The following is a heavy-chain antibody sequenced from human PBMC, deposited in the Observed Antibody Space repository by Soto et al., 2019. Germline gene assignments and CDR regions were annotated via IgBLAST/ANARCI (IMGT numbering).Heavy chain of an antibody. V-gene: IGHV4-61*01. J-gene: IGHJ6*02. CDR2: IYYSGST. D-gene: IGHD6-13*01. CDR3: ARDPRRRPGTLYYYCMDV. CDR1: GGSVSSGSYY. Sequence: QVQLQESGPGLVKPSETLSLTCTVSGGSVSSGSYYWSWIRQPPGKGLEWIGYIYYSGSTNYNPSLKSRVTISVDTSKNQFSLKLSSVTAADTAVYYCARDPRRRPGTLYYYCMDVWGQGTTVTVSS.